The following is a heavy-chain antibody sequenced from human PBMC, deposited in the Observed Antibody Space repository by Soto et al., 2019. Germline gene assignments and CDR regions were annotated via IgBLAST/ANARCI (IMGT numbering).Heavy chain of an antibody. J-gene: IGHJ6*02. D-gene: IGHD3-3*01. CDR2: ISAYNGNT. Sequence: ASVKVSCKASGYTFTSYGISWVRQAPGQGLEWMGWISAYNGNTKYSQKFQGRVTITRDTSASTAYMELSSLRSEDTAVYYCARMFWSGYKFYYYYGMDVWGQGTTVTVSS. CDR3: ARMFWSGYKFYYYYGMDV. V-gene: IGHV1-18*01. CDR1: GYTFTSYG.